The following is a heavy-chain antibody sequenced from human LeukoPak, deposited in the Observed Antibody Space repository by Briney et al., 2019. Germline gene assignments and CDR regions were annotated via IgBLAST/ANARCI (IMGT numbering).Heavy chain of an antibody. D-gene: IGHD6-13*01. V-gene: IGHV1-18*01. CDR1: GYTFTSFG. CDR3: ARDYSSSWSFDAFDI. Sequence: ASVKVSCKASGYTFTSFGISWVRQAPGQGLEWMGWISAYNGNTNYAQKFQGRVTMTTDTSTNTAYMELRSLRSDDTAVYYCARDYSSSWSFDAFDIWGQGTMVTVSS. CDR2: ISAYNGNT. J-gene: IGHJ3*02.